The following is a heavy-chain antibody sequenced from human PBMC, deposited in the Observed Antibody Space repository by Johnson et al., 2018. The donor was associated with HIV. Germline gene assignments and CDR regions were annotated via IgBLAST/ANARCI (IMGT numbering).Heavy chain of an antibody. CDR1: GFTFSSYG. Sequence: QVQLVESGGGVVRPGGSLRLSCAASGFTFSSYGMHWVRQAPGKGLEWVAVISYDGSNKYYADSVKGRFTFSRENAKNSLYLQMNSLRAEDTAVYYCARDRSIAVAGRRDAFDIWGQGTMVTVSS. CDR3: ARDRSIAVAGRRDAFDI. V-gene: IGHV3-30*03. D-gene: IGHD6-19*01. CDR2: ISYDGSNK. J-gene: IGHJ3*02.